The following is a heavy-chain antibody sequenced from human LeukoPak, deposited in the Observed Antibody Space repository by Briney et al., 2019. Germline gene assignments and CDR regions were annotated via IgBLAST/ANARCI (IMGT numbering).Heavy chain of an antibody. Sequence: GGSLRLSCEVSGFTFSNYAMNWARQAPGKGLDWVSSISASAGSAVYGDSVKGRFTISRVNAENTLYLQINSLRADDTAIYYCAKDQRSGEYDYGWGPFDIWGQGTMVTVSS. CDR3: AKDQRSGEYDYGWGPFDI. J-gene: IGHJ3*02. D-gene: IGHD3-10*01. CDR2: ISASAGSA. V-gene: IGHV3-23*01. CDR1: GFTFSNYA.